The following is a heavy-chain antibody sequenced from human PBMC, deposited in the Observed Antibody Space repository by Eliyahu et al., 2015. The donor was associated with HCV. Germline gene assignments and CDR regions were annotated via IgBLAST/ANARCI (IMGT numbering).Heavy chain of an antibody. J-gene: IGHJ3*02. CDR1: GYTFTSXG. D-gene: IGHD3-22*01. V-gene: IGHV1-18*01. Sequence: QVQLVQSGAEVKXPGASVKVSCKASGYTFTSXGISWVRQAPGQGLEWMGWISAYNGNTNYAQKLQGRVTMTTDTSTSTAYMELRSLRSDDTAVYYCARSVTMIVVAIGAFDIWGQGTMVTVSS. CDR2: ISAYNGNT. CDR3: ARSVTMIVVAIGAFDI.